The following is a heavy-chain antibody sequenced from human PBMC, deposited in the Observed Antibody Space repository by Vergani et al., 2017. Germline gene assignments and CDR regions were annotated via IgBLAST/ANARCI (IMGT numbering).Heavy chain of an antibody. CDR1: GDSVSSNSAA. D-gene: IGHD3-16*02. Sequence: QVQLQQSGPGLVKPSQTLSLTCAISGDSVSSNSAAWNWIRQSPSSGLEWLGRTYYRSKWYNDYAVSVKSRITINPDTSKNQFSLQLNSVTPEDTAVYYCASTGPDDYVWGSYRYAPFDIWGQGTMVTVSS. J-gene: IGHJ3*02. CDR3: ASTGPDDYVWGSYRYAPFDI. CDR2: TYYRSKWYN. V-gene: IGHV6-1*01.